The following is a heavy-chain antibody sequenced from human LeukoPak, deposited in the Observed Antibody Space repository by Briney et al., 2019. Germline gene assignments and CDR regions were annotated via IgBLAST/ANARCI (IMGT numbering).Heavy chain of an antibody. D-gene: IGHD6-19*01. CDR1: GFTFSSYG. J-gene: IGHJ4*02. CDR2: ISGSGGST. V-gene: IGHV3-23*01. Sequence: GGSLRLSCAASGFTFSSYGMSWVRQAPGKGLEWVSAISGSGGSTYYADSVKGRFTISTDNSKNTLYLQMNSLRAEDTAVYYCAKDKLGIAVAATYYFDYWGQGTLVTVSS. CDR3: AKDKLGIAVAATYYFDY.